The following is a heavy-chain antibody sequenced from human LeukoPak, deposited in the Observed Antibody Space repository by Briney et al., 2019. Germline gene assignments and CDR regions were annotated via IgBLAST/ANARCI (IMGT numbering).Heavy chain of an antibody. Sequence: GGSLRLSCAASGFTFSDYYMSWIRQAPGKGLEWVSYISSSGSTIYYADSVKGRFTISRDNAKNSLYLQMNSLRAEDTAVYYCAKDWVMSGSIAGAFDIWGQGTMVTVSS. CDR2: ISSSGSTI. V-gene: IGHV3-11*01. CDR1: GFTFSDYY. J-gene: IGHJ3*02. CDR3: AKDWVMSGSIAGAFDI. D-gene: IGHD3-10*01.